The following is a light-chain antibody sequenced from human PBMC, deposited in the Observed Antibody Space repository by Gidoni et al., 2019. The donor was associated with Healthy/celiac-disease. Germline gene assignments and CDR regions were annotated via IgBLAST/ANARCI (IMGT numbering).Light chain of an antibody. CDR3: QQYGSSHT. Sequence: EIVLTRSPGTLSLSPGERATLSCRASQSVSSSYLAWYQQKPCQAPRLLIYGSSSRATGIPDRFSGSGSRTDFTLTSSRLEPEDFAVYYCQQYGSSHTFGQGTKLEIK. CDR2: GSS. J-gene: IGKJ2*01. CDR1: QSVSSSY. V-gene: IGKV3-20*01.